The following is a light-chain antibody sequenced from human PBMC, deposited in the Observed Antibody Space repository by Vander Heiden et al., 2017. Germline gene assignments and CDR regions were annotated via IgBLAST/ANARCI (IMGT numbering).Light chain of an antibody. CDR1: QSVSSY. CDR2: DAS. Sequence: EIVLTQSPATLSLSPGERATLSCRASQSVSSYLAWYQQKPGQAPRLLIYDASNRATGIKARFSGSGDGTDFTLTISSLEPEDFAVYYCQQRTNGHPTWTFGQGTKVEIK. J-gene: IGKJ1*01. CDR3: QQRTNGHPTWT. V-gene: IGKV3-11*01.